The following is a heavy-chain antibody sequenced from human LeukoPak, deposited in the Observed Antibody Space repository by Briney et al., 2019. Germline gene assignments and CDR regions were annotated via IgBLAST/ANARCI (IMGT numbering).Heavy chain of an antibody. CDR1: GFTFSDYW. V-gene: IGHV3-7*01. CDR2: IKYDGDEE. Sequence: GGSLRLSCAASGFTFSDYWMSWMRQAPGKGLEWVANIKYDGDEEYYVDSVKGRFTISRDNAKNSVYLQLNSLRVEDTAVYYCKSGGAAPGSFDNWGQGTLVTVSP. D-gene: IGHD1-1*01. J-gene: IGHJ4*02. CDR3: KSGGAAPGSFDN.